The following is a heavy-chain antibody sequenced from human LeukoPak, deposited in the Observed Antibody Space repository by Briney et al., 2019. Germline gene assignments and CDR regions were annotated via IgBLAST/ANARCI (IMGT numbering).Heavy chain of an antibody. V-gene: IGHV4-59*08. J-gene: IGHJ4*02. Sequence: PSETLSLTCTVFGGSISSYYWSWIRQPPGKGLEWIGYIYYSGSTKYNPSLKSRVTISVDTSNNQFSLKLSSVTAADTAVYYCARHFCSDGNCYFSPLGYWGQGTLVTVSS. CDR3: ARHFCSDGNCYFSPLGY. CDR1: GGSISSYY. D-gene: IGHD2-15*01. CDR2: IYYSGST.